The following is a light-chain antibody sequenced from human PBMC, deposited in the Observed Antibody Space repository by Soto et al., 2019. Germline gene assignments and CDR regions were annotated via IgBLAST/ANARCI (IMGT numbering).Light chain of an antibody. CDR2: EVS. Sequence: QSVLTQPASVSGSPGQSITISCTGTNSDVGGYNYVSWYQQHPGKAPELMIYEVSHRPSGVSNRFSGSKSGNTASLTISGLQAEDEADYYCSSYTSISTLYVFGTGTKVTV. J-gene: IGLJ1*01. CDR3: SSYTSISTLYV. V-gene: IGLV2-14*01. CDR1: NSDVGGYNY.